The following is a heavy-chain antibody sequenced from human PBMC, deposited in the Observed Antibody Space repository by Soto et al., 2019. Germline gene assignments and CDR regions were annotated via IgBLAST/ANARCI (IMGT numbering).Heavy chain of an antibody. CDR3: ARVGPIKSIAVAVSGYYYGMDV. D-gene: IGHD6-19*01. Sequence: GGSLRLSCAASGFTFSSYWMSWVRQAPGKGLEWVANIKQDGSEKYYVDSVKGRFTISRDNAKNSLYLQMNSLRAEDTAVYYCARVGPIKSIAVAVSGYYYGMDVWGQGTPVTVSS. V-gene: IGHV3-7*01. J-gene: IGHJ6*02. CDR1: GFTFSSYW. CDR2: IKQDGSEK.